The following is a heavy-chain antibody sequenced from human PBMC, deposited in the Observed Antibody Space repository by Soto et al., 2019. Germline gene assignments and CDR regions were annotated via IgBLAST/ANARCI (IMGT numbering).Heavy chain of an antibody. CDR3: AREEGY. CDR1: GGAFSNYA. Sequence: QVQLVQSGAEVKKPGSSVKVSCKASGGAFSNYAISWVRQAPGQGLEWMGGILPIFGPANYAQRFQGRVTITADVSTSTAYMELSSLRSDDTAVYYCAREEGYWGQGTLVTVSS. V-gene: IGHV1-69*12. CDR2: ILPIFGPA. J-gene: IGHJ4*02.